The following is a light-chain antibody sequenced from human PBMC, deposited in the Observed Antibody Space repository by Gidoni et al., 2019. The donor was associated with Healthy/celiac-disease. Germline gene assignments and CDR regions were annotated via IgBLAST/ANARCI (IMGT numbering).Light chain of an antibody. CDR2: SNN. V-gene: IGLV1-44*01. J-gene: IGLJ2*01. Sequence: LTQPPSASGTPGQRVTISCSGSSSNIGSNTVHWYQQLPGTAPKLLIYSNNQRPSGVPDRFSGSKSGTSASLAISGLQSEDEADYYCAAWDDSLNGHVVFGGGTKLTVL. CDR1: SSNIGSNT. CDR3: AAWDDSLNGHVV.